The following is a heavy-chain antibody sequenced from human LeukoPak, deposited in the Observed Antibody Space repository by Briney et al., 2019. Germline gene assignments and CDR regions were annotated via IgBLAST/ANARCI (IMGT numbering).Heavy chain of an antibody. Sequence: ASVKVSCKASGYTFTSYYMHWVRQAPGQGLEWMGIIDPSGGSTSYAQKFQGRVTMTRDMSTSTVYMELSSLRSEDTAVYYCARALYDSSGYYRFDYWGQGTLVTVSS. V-gene: IGHV1-46*01. CDR1: GYTFTSYY. J-gene: IGHJ4*02. CDR3: ARALYDSSGYYRFDY. D-gene: IGHD3-22*01. CDR2: IDPSGGST.